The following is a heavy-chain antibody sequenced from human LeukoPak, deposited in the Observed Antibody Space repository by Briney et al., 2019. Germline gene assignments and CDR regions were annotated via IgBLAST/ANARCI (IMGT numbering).Heavy chain of an antibody. D-gene: IGHD3-9*01. CDR1: NYSISSAYY. Sequence: SETLSLTCIVSNYSISSAYYWGWIRQPPGKGLEWIGSIYQSGRTSYNPSLKSRVTISSDTSKNQISLKLNSVTAADTAVYYCARAHDILTGYSNYWYFDLWGRGTLVTVSS. J-gene: IGHJ2*01. V-gene: IGHV4-38-2*02. CDR3: ARAHDILTGYSNYWYFDL. CDR2: IYQSGRT.